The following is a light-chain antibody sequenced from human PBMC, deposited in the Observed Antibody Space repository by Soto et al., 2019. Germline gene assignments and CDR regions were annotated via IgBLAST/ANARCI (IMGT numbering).Light chain of an antibody. CDR3: NSYSSSSTYVL. CDR1: SSDIGGYNY. V-gene: IGLV2-14*03. CDR2: DVS. Sequence: QSALTQPASVSGSPGQSITVSCTGSSSDIGGYNYVSWYQQHPGEAPKLMIYDVSNRPSGVSNRFSGSKSGNTASLTISGLQAEYEADYYCNSYSSSSTYVLFVVGTKLTVL. J-gene: IGLJ2*01.